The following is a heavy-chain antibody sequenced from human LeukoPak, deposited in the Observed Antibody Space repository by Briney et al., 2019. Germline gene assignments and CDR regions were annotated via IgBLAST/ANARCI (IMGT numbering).Heavy chain of an antibody. CDR3: ARVSSTVITFESHPDY. CDR1: GYTFTSYY. J-gene: IGHJ4*02. CDR2: INPSGGTT. Sequence: ASVKVSCKASGYTFTSYYMHWVRQAPGQGLEWMGIINPSGGTTTYAQNFQGRVTMTRDTSTSTVYMELSSLRSEDTAVYYCARVSSTVITFESHPDYWGQGTLVTVSS. D-gene: IGHD3-16*01. V-gene: IGHV1-46*01.